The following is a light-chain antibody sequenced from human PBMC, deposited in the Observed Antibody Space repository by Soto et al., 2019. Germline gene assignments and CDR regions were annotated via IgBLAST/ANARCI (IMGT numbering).Light chain of an antibody. V-gene: IGKV1-5*03. CDR3: QQYNSSPWT. CDR1: QSISSW. CDR2: KAS. Sequence: DIPMTQSPSTLSASVRDRVTITCRASQSISSWLAWYQQKPGKAPKLLIYKASSLESGVPSRFSGSGSGTEFTLTISSLQPDDFATYYCQQYNSSPWTFGQGTKVEIK. J-gene: IGKJ1*01.